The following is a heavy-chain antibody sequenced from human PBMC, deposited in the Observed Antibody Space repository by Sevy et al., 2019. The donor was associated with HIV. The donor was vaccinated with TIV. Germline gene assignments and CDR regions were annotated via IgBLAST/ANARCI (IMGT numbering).Heavy chain of an antibody. Sequence: SETLSLTCTVSGGSISSSSYYWGWIRQPPGKGLEWIGGIYYSGSTYYNPSLKSRVTISVDTSKNQFSLKLSSVTAADTAVYYCARHQRREFDYWGQGTLVTVSS. CDR1: GGSISSSSYY. D-gene: IGHD3-10*01. CDR2: IYYSGST. J-gene: IGHJ4*02. CDR3: ARHQRREFDY. V-gene: IGHV4-39*01.